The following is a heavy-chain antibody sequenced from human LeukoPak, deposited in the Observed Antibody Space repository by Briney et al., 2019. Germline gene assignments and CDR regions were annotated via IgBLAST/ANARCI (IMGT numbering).Heavy chain of an antibody. CDR2: IYYSGST. V-gene: IGHV4-30-4*07. J-gene: IGHJ5*02. Sequence: SQTLSLTCGVSGGSISSGGFSWSWIRQPPGKGLEWIGYIYYSGSTNYNPSLKSRVTISVDTSKNQFSLKLSSVTAADTAVYYCARGRNWFDPWGQGTLVTVSS. CDR3: ARGRNWFDP. CDR1: GGSISSGGFS.